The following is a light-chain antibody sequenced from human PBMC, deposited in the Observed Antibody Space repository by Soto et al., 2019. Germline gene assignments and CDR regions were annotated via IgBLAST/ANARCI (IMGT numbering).Light chain of an antibody. CDR1: QSISNW. CDR2: KAS. J-gene: IGKJ2*01. V-gene: IGKV1-5*03. Sequence: DIQMTQSPSTLSASVGDRVTITCRASQSISNWLAWYQQKPGKAPKLLIYKASDLESGVPSRFSGSESGTEFTLTISSLQAVDFATYYCEQYSTFPSTFGQGTRWRL. CDR3: EQYSTFPST.